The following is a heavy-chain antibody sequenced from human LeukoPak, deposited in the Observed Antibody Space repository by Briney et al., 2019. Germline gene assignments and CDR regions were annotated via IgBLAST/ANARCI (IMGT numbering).Heavy chain of an antibody. V-gene: IGHV4-39*07. CDR3: ARVTYGRPGYWYFDL. CDR2: IFYSGTT. CDR1: GGSIISTSHY. J-gene: IGHJ2*01. D-gene: IGHD3-10*01. Sequence: SETLSPTCTVSGGSIISTSHYWGWIRQPPGKGLEWIGNIFYSGTTYYYPSLTSRVTVSIDTSKSQFSLRLTSVTAADTAVYFCARVTYGRPGYWYFDLWGRGTLVTVSS.